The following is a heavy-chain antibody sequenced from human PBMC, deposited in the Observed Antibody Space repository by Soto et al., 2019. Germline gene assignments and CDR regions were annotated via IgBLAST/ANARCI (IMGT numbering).Heavy chain of an antibody. J-gene: IGHJ6*02. CDR1: GYTFTSYG. CDR2: ISAYNGNT. Sequence: ASVKVSCKASGYTFTSYGISWVRQAPGQGLEWKRWISAYNGNTNYAQKLKGRVTMTTDTSTSTAYMELRSLRSDDTAVYFCAIYGLVFGDYVNYYYGMDVWGQGTTVTVSS. V-gene: IGHV1-18*01. CDR3: AIYGLVFGDYVNYYYGMDV. D-gene: IGHD4-17*01.